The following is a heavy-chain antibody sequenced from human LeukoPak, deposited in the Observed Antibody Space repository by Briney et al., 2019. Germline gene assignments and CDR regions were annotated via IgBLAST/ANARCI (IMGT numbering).Heavy chain of an antibody. CDR3: ARIQSAYSYGYDPFDY. J-gene: IGHJ4*02. D-gene: IGHD5-18*01. V-gene: IGHV3-21*01. CDR1: GFTFSSYS. CDR2: ISSSSSYI. Sequence: GGSLRLSCAASGFTFSSYSMNWVRQAPGKGLEWVSCISSSSSYIYYANSVKGRFTISRDNTKNSLYLQMNSLRAEDTAMYYCARIQSAYSYGYDPFDYWGQGTLVTVSS.